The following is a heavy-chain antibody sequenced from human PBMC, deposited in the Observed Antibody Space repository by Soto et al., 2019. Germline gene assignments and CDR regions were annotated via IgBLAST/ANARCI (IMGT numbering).Heavy chain of an antibody. V-gene: IGHV3-23*01. CDR1: GFTFSTYA. Sequence: GGSLRLSCTASGFTFSTYAMSWVRQAPGKGLEWVSTISDSGSTYYADSVKGRFTISRDNSKNTLYLEMNSLRAEDTAVYYCAKDKGGRYCSKTSCLYSFDYWGQGTLVTVSS. J-gene: IGHJ4*02. CDR2: ISDSGST. CDR3: AKDKGGRYCSKTSCLYSFDY. D-gene: IGHD2-2*01.